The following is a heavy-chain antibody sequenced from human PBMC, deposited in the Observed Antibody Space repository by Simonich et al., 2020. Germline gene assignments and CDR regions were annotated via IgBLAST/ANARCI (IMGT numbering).Heavy chain of an antibody. J-gene: IGHJ3*02. Sequence: QVQLVQSGAEVKKPGASVKVSCKASGYTFTCYGISWVREAPGQGLEWMGGISAYKGNTNYAQQLQGRVTMTTDTSTSTAYMELRSLRSDDTAVYYCARSTTGTTAFDIWGQGTMVTVSS. D-gene: IGHD1-7*01. CDR2: ISAYKGNT. CDR1: GYTFTCYG. CDR3: ARSTTGTTAFDI. V-gene: IGHV1-18*01.